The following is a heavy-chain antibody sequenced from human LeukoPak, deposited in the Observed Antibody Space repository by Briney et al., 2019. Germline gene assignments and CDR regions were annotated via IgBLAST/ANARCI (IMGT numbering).Heavy chain of an antibody. CDR1: GYIFPDCY. J-gene: IGHJ4*02. Sequence: GASVKVSCTGSGYIFPDCYIYWVRQAPGQGLEWMGRINPNSGGTNYAQKFQGRVTMTRDTSISTAYMELSRLRSDDTAVYYCASRENIAVAGSFFPLDYWGQGTLVTVSS. D-gene: IGHD6-19*01. CDR2: INPNSGGT. CDR3: ASRENIAVAGSFFPLDY. V-gene: IGHV1-2*06.